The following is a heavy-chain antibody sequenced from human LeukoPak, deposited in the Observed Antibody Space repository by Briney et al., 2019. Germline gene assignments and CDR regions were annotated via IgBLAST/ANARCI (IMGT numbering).Heavy chain of an antibody. D-gene: IGHD3-3*01. CDR2: MNPNSGNT. CDR3: AREVQAYDFWSTDYYMDV. V-gene: IGHV1-8*03. CDR1: GGTFSSYA. Sequence: ASVKVSCKASGGTFSSYAISWVRQATGQGLEWMGWMNPNSGNTGYAQKFQGRVTITRNTSISTAYMELSSLRSEDTAMYYCAREVQAYDFWSTDYYMDVWGKGTTVTVSS. J-gene: IGHJ6*03.